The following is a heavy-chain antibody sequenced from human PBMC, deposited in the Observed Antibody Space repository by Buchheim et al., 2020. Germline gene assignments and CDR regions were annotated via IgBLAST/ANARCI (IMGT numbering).Heavy chain of an antibody. V-gene: IGHV3-30-3*01. CDR2: ISYDGSNK. CDR3: ARDGLEQQLPPLFDY. Sequence: QVQLVESGGGVVQPGRSLRLSCAASGFTFSSYAMHWVRQAPGKGLEWVAVISYDGSNKYYADSVKGRFTISRDNSQKTLYLQMNSLRAEDTAVYYCARDGLEQQLPPLFDYWGQGTL. D-gene: IGHD6-13*01. CDR1: GFTFSSYA. J-gene: IGHJ4*02.